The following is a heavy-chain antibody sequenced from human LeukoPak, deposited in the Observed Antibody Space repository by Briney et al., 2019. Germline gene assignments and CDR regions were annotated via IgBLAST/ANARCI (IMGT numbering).Heavy chain of an antibody. J-gene: IGHJ5*02. CDR2: IYYSGST. D-gene: IGHD6-6*01. V-gene: IGHV4-39*01. Sequence: PSETLSLTCTVYGGSISSSSYYWGWIRQPPGKGLEWIGSIYYSGSTYYNPSLKSRVTISVDTSKNQFSLKLSSVTAADTAVYYCARHFVPVREARLNWFDPWGQGTLVTVSS. CDR3: ARHFVPVREARLNWFDP. CDR1: GGSISSSSYY.